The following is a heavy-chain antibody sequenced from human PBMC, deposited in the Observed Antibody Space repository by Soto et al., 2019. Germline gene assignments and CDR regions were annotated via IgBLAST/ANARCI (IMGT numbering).Heavy chain of an antibody. J-gene: IGHJ3*02. CDR1: GFTFSSYA. V-gene: IGHV3-30-3*01. D-gene: IGHD3-9*01. Sequence: QVQLVESGGGVVQPGRSLRLSCAASGFTFSSYAMHWVRQAPGKGLGWVAVISYDGSNKYYADSVKGRFTISRDNSKNTLYLQMNSLRAEDTAVYYCARDFGSRLRYFDWQFPPLDAFDIWGQGTMVTVSS. CDR2: ISYDGSNK. CDR3: ARDFGSRLRYFDWQFPPLDAFDI.